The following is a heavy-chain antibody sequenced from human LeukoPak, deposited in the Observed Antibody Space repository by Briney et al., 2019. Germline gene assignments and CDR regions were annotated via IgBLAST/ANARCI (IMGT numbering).Heavy chain of an antibody. J-gene: IGHJ5*02. V-gene: IGHV4-39*01. D-gene: IGHD4/OR15-4a*01. Sequence: SETLSRTCTVSGGSISTTSYSWGWIRQPPGKGLEWIGSMYYTGTTFHNPSPESRVTISVDAAKNQFSLRLTSVTAADTAVYYCARRARYYNANDYQDWVDPSGQGTLVTVSS. CDR3: ARRARYYNANDYQDWVDP. CDR1: GGSISTTSYS. CDR2: MYYTGTT.